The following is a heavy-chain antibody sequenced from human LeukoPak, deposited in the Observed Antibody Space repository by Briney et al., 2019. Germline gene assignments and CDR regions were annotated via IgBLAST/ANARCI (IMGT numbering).Heavy chain of an antibody. Sequence: PSETLSLTCTVSGGSISSSSYYWGWIRQPPGKGLEWIGSIYYSGSTYYNPSLKSRVTISVDTSENQFSLKLSSVTAADTAVYYCARHQIVVVPGGFDPWGQGTLVTVSS. J-gene: IGHJ5*02. V-gene: IGHV4-39*01. CDR2: IYYSGST. D-gene: IGHD2-2*01. CDR3: ARHQIVVVPGGFDP. CDR1: GGSISSSSYY.